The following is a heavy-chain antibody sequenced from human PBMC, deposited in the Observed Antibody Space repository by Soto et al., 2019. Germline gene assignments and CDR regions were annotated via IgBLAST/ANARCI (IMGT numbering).Heavy chain of an antibody. CDR3: AIQDIVIVPAAPDYGAFDI. CDR1: GYNFDTSW. J-gene: IGHJ3*02. D-gene: IGHD2-2*01. CDR2: IYPGDSAT. Sequence: GESLKISCKVSGYNFDTSWIGWVRQMPGKGLEWMGTIYPGDSATVYSPSFQDQVTISADKSINTAYLQWSSLKASDTAIYYCAIQDIVIVPAAPDYGAFDIWGQGTTVTVSS. V-gene: IGHV5-51*01.